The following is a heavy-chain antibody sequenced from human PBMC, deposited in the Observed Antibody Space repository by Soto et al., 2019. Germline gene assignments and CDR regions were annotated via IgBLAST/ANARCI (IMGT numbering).Heavy chain of an antibody. CDR1: GFTFSSYG. V-gene: IGHV3-33*01. CDR3: ATGYCGGDCHRSQTYYYYGMDV. Sequence: QVQLVESGGGVVQPGRSLRLSCAASGFTFSSYGMHWVRQAPGKGLEWVAVIWYDGSNKYYADSVKGRFTISRDNSKNTLYLQMNSLRAEDKAVYYCATGYCGGDCHRSQTYYYYGMDVWGQGTTVTVSS. CDR2: IWYDGSNK. J-gene: IGHJ6*02. D-gene: IGHD2-21*02.